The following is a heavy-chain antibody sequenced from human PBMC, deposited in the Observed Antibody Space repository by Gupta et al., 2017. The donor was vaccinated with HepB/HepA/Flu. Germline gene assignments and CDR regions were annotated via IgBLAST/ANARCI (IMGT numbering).Heavy chain of an antibody. D-gene: IGHD3-10*01. Sequence: EVQLVESGGGLVQPGGSLRLSCAASGFTFSNYWMHWVRQAPGKGLVWVSRINSDGSSISYADSVKGRLTISRDKAKNTLYLQMNSLRAEDTAVYYCAREASGYGSGMNYFDYWGQGTLVTVS. CDR2: INSDGSSI. CDR1: GFTFSNYW. CDR3: AREASGYGSGMNYFDY. V-gene: IGHV3-74*01. J-gene: IGHJ4*02.